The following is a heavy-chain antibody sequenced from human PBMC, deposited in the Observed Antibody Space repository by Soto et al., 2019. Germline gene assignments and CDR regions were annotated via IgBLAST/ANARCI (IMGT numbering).Heavy chain of an antibody. Sequence: GASVKVSCKASGYTFTSYGISWVRQAPGQGLEWMGWISAYNGNTNYAQKLQGRVTMTTDTSTSTAYMELRSLRSDDTAVYYCARATPTGVVIIEAVYYFDYWGQGTLVTVSS. D-gene: IGHD3-3*01. CDR3: ARATPTGVVIIEAVYYFDY. CDR1: GYTFTSYG. V-gene: IGHV1-18*01. CDR2: ISAYNGNT. J-gene: IGHJ4*02.